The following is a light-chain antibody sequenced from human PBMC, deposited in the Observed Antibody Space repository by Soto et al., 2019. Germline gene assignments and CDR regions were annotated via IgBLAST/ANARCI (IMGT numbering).Light chain of an antibody. CDR3: QVWDSSSVPWV. J-gene: IGLJ3*02. CDR1: NIGSKS. CDR2: DDS. V-gene: IGLV3-21*02. Sequence: SYELTQPPSVSVAPGQTARITCGGNNIGSKSVHWYQQKPGQAPVLVVYDDSDRPSGIAERFSGSNSGNTATLTISRVEAGDEADYYCQVWDSSSVPWVFGGGTKLTVL.